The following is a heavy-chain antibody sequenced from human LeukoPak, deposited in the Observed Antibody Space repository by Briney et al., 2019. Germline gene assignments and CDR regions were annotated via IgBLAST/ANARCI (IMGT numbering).Heavy chain of an antibody. CDR3: ARDNYSGSRYFDH. CDR1: GFTFSSYG. D-gene: IGHD1-26*01. J-gene: IGHJ4*02. CDR2: ISSSGRTM. V-gene: IGHV3-48*04. Sequence: GGSLRLSCAASGFTFSSYGMSWVRQAPGKGLEWVSYISSSGRTMYYADSVKGRFTVSRDNAKNSLYLQMNSLRAEDTAIYYCARDNYSGSRYFDHWGQGTLVTVSS.